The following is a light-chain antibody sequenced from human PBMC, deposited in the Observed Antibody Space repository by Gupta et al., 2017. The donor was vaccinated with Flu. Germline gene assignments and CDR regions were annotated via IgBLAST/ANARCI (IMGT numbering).Light chain of an antibody. Sequence: EIVLTQSPATLSLSLGERATLSCRASQSVGSYLAWYQQKPGQPPRLIIYGASNRATGGPLRFSGSGSGKDFTLTIGSLAPEDFAVYCCQQRGGWTTFGQGTKVEIK. CDR1: QSVGSY. CDR3: QQRGGWTT. CDR2: GAS. J-gene: IGKJ1*01. V-gene: IGKV3-11*01.